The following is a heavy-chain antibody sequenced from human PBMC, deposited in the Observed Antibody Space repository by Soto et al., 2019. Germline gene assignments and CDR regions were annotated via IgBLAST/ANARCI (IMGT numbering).Heavy chain of an antibody. CDR2: IIHISGTA. Sequence: QVQLVQSGAEVKKPGSSVKVSCKASGCTFSSYAISWVRQGPGQGLEWMGGIIHISGTANYAQQFQGRVTITADESTSTAYMELSSLRSEDTAVYYCARSQGSSTSLEIYYSYYYGMDVWGQGNTVTVSS. CDR3: ARSQGSSTSLEIYYSYYYGMDV. D-gene: IGHD2-2*01. CDR1: GCTFSSYA. J-gene: IGHJ6*02. V-gene: IGHV1-69*01.